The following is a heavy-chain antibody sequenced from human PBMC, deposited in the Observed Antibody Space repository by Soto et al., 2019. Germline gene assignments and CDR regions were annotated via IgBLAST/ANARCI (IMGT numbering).Heavy chain of an antibody. CDR3: ARGEREDILVMVSARPGEYGIDI. CDR1: GFTFRNYA. V-gene: IGHV3-30-3*01. D-gene: IGHD2-15*01. J-gene: IGHJ6*02. CDR2: IAYDGSNA. Sequence: QVQLVESGGGVVQPGGSLRLSCAASGFTFRNYAMHWVRQAPGKGLECLAVIAYDGSNAFYRDAEKGRFTISRDNSKNTLYRDMNSLRSEDTGVYYCARGEREDILVMVSARPGEYGIDIWGQGTTVTVSS.